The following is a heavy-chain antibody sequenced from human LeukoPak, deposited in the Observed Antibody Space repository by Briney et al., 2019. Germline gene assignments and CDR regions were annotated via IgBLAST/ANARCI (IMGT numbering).Heavy chain of an antibody. V-gene: IGHV1-69*05. CDR1: GGTFSSYA. D-gene: IGHD2/OR15-2a*01. CDR3: AREITIYGSRTYYFDY. CDR2: IIPIFGTA. Sequence: SVKVSCKASGGTFSSYAISWMRQAPGQGLEWMGGIIPIFGTANYAQKFQGRVTITTDESTSTAYMELSSLRSEDTAVYYCAREITIYGSRTYYFDYWGQGTLVTVSS. J-gene: IGHJ4*02.